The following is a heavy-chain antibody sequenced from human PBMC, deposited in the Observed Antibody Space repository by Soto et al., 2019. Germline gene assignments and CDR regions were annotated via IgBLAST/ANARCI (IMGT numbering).Heavy chain of an antibody. V-gene: IGHV3-30*03. CDR3: ARSTYCNGGSCYPQY. Sequence: QVQVEEFGGGVVQPGGSLRLSCAGPGFTFGDYGFHWVRQAPGKGLEWVAMISYDGTDQYYGDSVQGRFTISRDDSKHTVYLQMNSLRAEDTATYYCARSTYCNGGSCYPQYWGPGTLVTVSS. CDR1: GFTFGDYG. CDR2: ISYDGTDQ. J-gene: IGHJ4*02. D-gene: IGHD2-15*01.